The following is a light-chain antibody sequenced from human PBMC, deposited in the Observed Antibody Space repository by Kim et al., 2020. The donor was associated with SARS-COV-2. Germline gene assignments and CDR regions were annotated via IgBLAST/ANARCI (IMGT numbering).Light chain of an antibody. V-gene: IGLV2-23*02. CDR2: EVS. Sequence: GQSITISCTGTSSDVGSYNLVSWYQQHPGKAPKLMIYEVSKRPSGVSNRFSGSKSGNTASLTISGFQAEDEADYYCCSYAGSSTVVFGGGTQLTVL. CDR3: CSYAGSSTVV. CDR1: SSDVGSYNL. J-gene: IGLJ2*01.